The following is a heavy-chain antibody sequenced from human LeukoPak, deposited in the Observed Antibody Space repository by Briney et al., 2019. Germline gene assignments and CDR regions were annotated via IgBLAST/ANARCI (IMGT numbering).Heavy chain of an antibody. J-gene: IGHJ4*02. Sequence: GGSLRLSCADSGFSFSSYWMSWVRQAPGKGLEWVANIKQDGSEKYYVDSVKGRFTISRDNAKNSLFLQMNSLRAEDTAVYYCARGELVPNYWGQGTLVTVSS. V-gene: IGHV3-7*03. CDR1: GFSFSSYW. CDR2: IKQDGSEK. D-gene: IGHD6-6*01. CDR3: ARGELVPNY.